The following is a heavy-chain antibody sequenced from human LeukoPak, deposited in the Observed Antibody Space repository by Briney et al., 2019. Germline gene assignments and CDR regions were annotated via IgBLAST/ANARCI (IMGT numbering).Heavy chain of an antibody. CDR2: NSISNNSI. J-gene: IGHJ4*02. V-gene: IGHV3-48*01. CDR3: ARETIYSDKVIDH. D-gene: IGHD4-17*01. CDR1: GFTFSYYS. Sequence: GGSLRLSCAASGFTFSYYSFNWVRQAPGKGLEWIAYNSISNNSIYYADSVKGRFTISRDNAKNSLYLQMNSLRVEDTAVYYCARETIYSDKVIDHWGQGTPVTVSS.